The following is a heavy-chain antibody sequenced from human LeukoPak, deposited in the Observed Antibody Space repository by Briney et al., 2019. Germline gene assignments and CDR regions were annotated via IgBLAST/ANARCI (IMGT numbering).Heavy chain of an antibody. CDR1: GGYINTYY. CDR3: VSPRGWGYYMGV. CDR2: IYYSGST. V-gene: IGHV4-59*12. Sequence: PSETLSLTCTVSGGYINTYYWSWIRQPPGKGLEWIGHIYYSGSTNYNPSLTSRVTLSLDTSKNQFSLKLSSVTAADTAVYYCVSPRGWGYYMGVWGKGTTVTVSS. D-gene: IGHD7-27*01. J-gene: IGHJ6*03.